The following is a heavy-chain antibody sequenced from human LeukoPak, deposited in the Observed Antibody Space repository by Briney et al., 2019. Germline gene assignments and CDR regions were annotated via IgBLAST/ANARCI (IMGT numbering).Heavy chain of an antibody. CDR3: ARDHSYGYAPRDY. CDR1: GYSISSGYY. J-gene: IGHJ4*02. Sequence: PSETLSLTCTVSGYSISSGYYWGWIRQPPGKGLEWIGSIYHSGSTYYNPSLKSRVTISVDTSKNQFSLKLSSATAADTAVYYCARDHSYGYAPRDYWGQGTLVTVSS. V-gene: IGHV4-38-2*02. D-gene: IGHD5-18*01. CDR2: IYHSGST.